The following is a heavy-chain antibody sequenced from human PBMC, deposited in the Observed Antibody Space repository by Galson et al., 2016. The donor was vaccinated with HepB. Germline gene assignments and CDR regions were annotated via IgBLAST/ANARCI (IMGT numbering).Heavy chain of an antibody. CDR2: IYWDGDK. Sequence: PALVKPTQTLTLTCNISGFSLTTSGVSVGWIRQPPGKALEWLALIYWDGDKRYSPSLKNRLTITKDTSKNQVLLTLTNVDPVDTATYHCAHSQIHTPGTWFDPGGQGPLVTVSS. J-gene: IGHJ5*02. CDR3: AHSQIHTPGTWFDP. D-gene: IGHD1-1*01. V-gene: IGHV2-5*02. CDR1: GFSLTTSGVS.